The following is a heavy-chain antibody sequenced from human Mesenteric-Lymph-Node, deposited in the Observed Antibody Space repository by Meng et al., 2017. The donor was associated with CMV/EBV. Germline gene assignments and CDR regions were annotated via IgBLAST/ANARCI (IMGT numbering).Heavy chain of an antibody. V-gene: IGHV2-5*02. J-gene: IGHJ4*02. CDR3: AHRFGTFNYFDY. D-gene: IGHD1-1*01. CDR1: GFSLSTGGVG. CDR2: IYWDDDK. Sequence: TFSGFSLSTGGVGVGWIRQPPGKALEWLALIYWDDDKRYSPSLKSRLTINKDTSKNQLVLTMTNMDPVDTGTYYCAHRFGTFNYFDYWGQGTLVTVSS.